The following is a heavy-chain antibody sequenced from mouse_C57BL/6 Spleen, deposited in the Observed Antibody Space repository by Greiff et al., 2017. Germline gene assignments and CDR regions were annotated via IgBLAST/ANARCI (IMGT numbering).Heavy chain of an antibody. D-gene: IGHD1-1*01. CDR1: GYAFSSSW. CDR2: IYPGDGDT. J-gene: IGHJ2*01. Sequence: VKLMESGPELVKPGASVKISCKASGYAFSSSWMNWVKQRPGKGLEWIGRIYPGDGDTNYNGKFKGKATLTADKSSSTAYMQLSSLTSEDSAVYFCGGNSFDYWGQGTTLTVSS. V-gene: IGHV1-82*01. CDR3: GGNSFDY.